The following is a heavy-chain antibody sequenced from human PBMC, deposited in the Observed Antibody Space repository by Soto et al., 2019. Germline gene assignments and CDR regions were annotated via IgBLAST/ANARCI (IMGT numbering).Heavy chain of an antibody. CDR2: ISAYNGNT. D-gene: IGHD3-22*01. J-gene: IGHJ4*02. CDR3: ASGRYYYDSSGYALDY. Sequence: ASVKVSCKASGYTFTSYGISWVRQAPGQGLEWMGWISAYNGNTNYAQKLQGRVTMTTDTSTSTAYMELRSLRSDDTAVYYCASGRYYYDSSGYALDYWGQGTLVTVSS. CDR1: GYTFTSYG. V-gene: IGHV1-18*01.